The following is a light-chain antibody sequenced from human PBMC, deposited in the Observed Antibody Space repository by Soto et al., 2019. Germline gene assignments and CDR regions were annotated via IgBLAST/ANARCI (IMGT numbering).Light chain of an antibody. CDR2: GAS. Sequence: EIVMTQSPATLYVSPGERATLSCRASQSVSSNLAWYQQKPGQAPRLLIYGASTRATGIPARFSGSGSGTEFTLTISSLQSEDFAVYYCQQYNNWPGTFGQGTKVDSK. CDR1: QSVSSN. CDR3: QQYNNWPGT. J-gene: IGKJ1*01. V-gene: IGKV3-15*01.